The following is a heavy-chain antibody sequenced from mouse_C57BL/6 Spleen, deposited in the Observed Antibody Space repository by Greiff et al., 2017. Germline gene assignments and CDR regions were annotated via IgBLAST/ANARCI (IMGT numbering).Heavy chain of an antibody. V-gene: IGHV5-4*01. D-gene: IGHD1-1*01. CDR1: GFTFSSYA. CDR3: ERVNYGSSLYYFDY. Sequence: DVHLVESGGGLVKPGGSLKLSCAASGFTFSSYAMSWVRQTPENRLEWVATISDGGSYTYYPDNVKGRFTISRDNAKNNLYLQMSHLTSEDTAMYYCERVNYGSSLYYFDYWGQGTTLTVSS. J-gene: IGHJ2*01. CDR2: ISDGGSYT.